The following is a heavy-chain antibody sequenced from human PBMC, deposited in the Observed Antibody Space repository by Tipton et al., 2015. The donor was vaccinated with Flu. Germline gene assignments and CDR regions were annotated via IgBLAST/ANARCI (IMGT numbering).Heavy chain of an antibody. CDR1: GYTFTTYD. Sequence: QLVQSGAEVKKPGASVRVSCKAAGYTFTTYDIYWVRQATGQGLEWMGWMNPNSGNTRLAQRFQGRVTMTRNTSISTAYMELRSLRSEDTAVYYCARGLAVAGTGYWGQGTLVTVSS. D-gene: IGHD6-19*01. V-gene: IGHV1-8*01. CDR2: MNPNSGNT. J-gene: IGHJ4*02. CDR3: ARGLAVAGTGY.